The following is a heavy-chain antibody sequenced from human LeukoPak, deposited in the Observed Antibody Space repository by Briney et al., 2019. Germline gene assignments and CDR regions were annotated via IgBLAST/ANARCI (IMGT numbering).Heavy chain of an antibody. V-gene: IGHV3-33*06. CDR2: IWYDVSIK. CDR3: AKDWYYDSSGYYFDS. D-gene: IGHD3-22*01. J-gene: IGHJ4*02. Sequence: GGSLRLSCAASGFTFSSYGMQWVRQAPGKGLEWVAVIWYDVSIKYYADCVKGRFTIYRDHSKHTLYLKMNSLRAQDTAVYYCAKDWYYDSSGYYFDSWGQGTLVSVSS. CDR1: GFTFSSYG.